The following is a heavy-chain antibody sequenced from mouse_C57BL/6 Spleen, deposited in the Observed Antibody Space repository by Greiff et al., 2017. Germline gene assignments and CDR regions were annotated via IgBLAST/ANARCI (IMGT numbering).Heavy chain of an antibody. J-gene: IGHJ4*01. D-gene: IGHD1-1*01. CDR3: ARRGYYGYYAMDY. Sequence: EVQLQESGPGLVKPSQSLSLTCSVTGYSITSGYYWNWIRQFPGNKLEWMGYISYDGSNNYNPSLKNRISITRDTSKNQFFLKLNSVTTEDTATYYCARRGYYGYYAMDYWGQGTSVTVSS. V-gene: IGHV3-6*01. CDR2: ISYDGSN. CDR1: GYSITSGYY.